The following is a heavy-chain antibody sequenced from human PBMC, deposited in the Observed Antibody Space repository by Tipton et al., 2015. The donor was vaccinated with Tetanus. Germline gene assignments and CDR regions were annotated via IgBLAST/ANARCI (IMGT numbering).Heavy chain of an antibody. CDR2: ISFSGTT. J-gene: IGHJ5*01. CDR3: ARDGWGLTNWFDS. Sequence: TLSLTCTVSGGSISSYHWSWIRQPPGKGLEWIGYISFSGTTSYNFSLKGRVTISLDTSKSQFSLKLSSVTAADTAVYYCARDGWGLTNWFDSWGQGTLVTVSS. D-gene: IGHD4/OR15-4a*01. CDR1: GGSISSYH. V-gene: IGHV4-59*12.